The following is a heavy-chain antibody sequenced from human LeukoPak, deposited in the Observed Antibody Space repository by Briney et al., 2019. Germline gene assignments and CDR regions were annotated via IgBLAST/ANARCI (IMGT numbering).Heavy chain of an antibody. Sequence: KPGGSLRLSCAASGFAFSDYYMAWIRQAPGKGLEWVSYISSSSSYTNYADSVKGRFTISRDNSKNTVYLQMNSLRAEDTAIYYCARDEAFDIWGQGTMVTVSS. V-gene: IGHV3-11*05. CDR1: GFAFSDYY. CDR3: ARDEAFDI. CDR2: ISSSSSYT. J-gene: IGHJ3*02.